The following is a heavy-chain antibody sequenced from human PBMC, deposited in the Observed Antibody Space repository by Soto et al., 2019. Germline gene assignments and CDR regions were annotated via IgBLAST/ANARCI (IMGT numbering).Heavy chain of an antibody. CDR3: VFKGDSGIIH. Sequence: EVQLLESGGGLAQPGGSLRLSCAASGFTFSSSAMRWVRQAPGKGLEWVSSIHGSGGATYYGDSVKGRFTISSDGSSNTLYLRMNSLRAEDTAVYYCVFKGDSGIIHWGQGTLVTVSS. CDR1: GFTFSSSA. D-gene: IGHD6-19*01. V-gene: IGHV3-23*01. CDR2: IHGSGGAT. J-gene: IGHJ4*02.